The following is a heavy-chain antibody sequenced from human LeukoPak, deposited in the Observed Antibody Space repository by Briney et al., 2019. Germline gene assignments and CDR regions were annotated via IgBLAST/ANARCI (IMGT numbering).Heavy chain of an antibody. V-gene: IGHV3-30*04. CDR2: MSYDGSNK. J-gene: IGHJ4*02. D-gene: IGHD3-10*01. CDR3: ARDSLGDPTYYFDY. Sequence: GSLRLSCAASGFTFSSYAMHWVRQAPGKGLEWVAVMSYDGSNKQYADSVRGRFTISRDNSKNTLYVQMNSLRAEDTAVYYCARDSLGDPTYYFDYWGQGTLVTVSS. CDR1: GFTFSSYA.